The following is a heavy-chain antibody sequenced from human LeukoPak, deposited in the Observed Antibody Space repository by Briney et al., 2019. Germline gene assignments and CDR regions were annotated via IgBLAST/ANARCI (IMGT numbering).Heavy chain of an antibody. D-gene: IGHD7-27*01. CDR1: GDSVSSNSAA. CDR3: ARDQTGDLDFDY. Sequence: SQTLSLTCAISGDSVSSNSAAWNWIRQSPSRGLEWLGRTYYRSKWFNNYAVSVKSRISINPDTSKNQFSLQLNPVTPDDTAVYYCARDQTGDLDFDYWGQGTLVTVSS. V-gene: IGHV6-1*01. J-gene: IGHJ4*02. CDR2: TYYRSKWFN.